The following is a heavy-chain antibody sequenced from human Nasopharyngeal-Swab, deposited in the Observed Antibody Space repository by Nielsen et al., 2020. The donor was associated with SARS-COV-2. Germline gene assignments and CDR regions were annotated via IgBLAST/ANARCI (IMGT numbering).Heavy chain of an antibody. J-gene: IGHJ6*02. D-gene: IGHD3-3*01. CDR1: GFTFSDYY. V-gene: IGHV3-11*06. Sequence: GASLKISCAASGFTFSDYYMSWIRQAPGKGLEWVSYISSSSSYTNYADSVKGRFTISRDNAKNSLYLQMNSLRAEDTAVYYCARARAAIYDFWSGYYPRDLNGMGVWGQGTTVTVSS. CDR3: ARARAAIYDFWSGYYPRDLNGMGV. CDR2: ISSSSSYT.